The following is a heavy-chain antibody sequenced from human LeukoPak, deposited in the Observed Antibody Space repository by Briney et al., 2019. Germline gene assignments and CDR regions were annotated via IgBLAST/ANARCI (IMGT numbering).Heavy chain of an antibody. V-gene: IGHV4-61*02. J-gene: IGHJ6*02. D-gene: IGHD5-12*01. CDR3: ARGLGRVATITPFYYYYGMDV. Sequence: PSETLSLTCTVSGGSISSGSYYWSWIRQPAGKGLEWIGRIYTSGSTNYNPSLKSRVTISVDTSKNQFSLKPSSVTAADTAVYYCARGLGRVATITPFYYYYGMDVWGQGTTVTVSS. CDR1: GGSISSGSYY. CDR2: IYTSGST.